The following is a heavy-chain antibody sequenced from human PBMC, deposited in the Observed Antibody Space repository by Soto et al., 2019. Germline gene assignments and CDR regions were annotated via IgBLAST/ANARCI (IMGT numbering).Heavy chain of an antibody. CDR2: ISGNGGST. CDR3: AKRPVAFFCFAY. CDR1: GFIFSNYA. J-gene: IGHJ4*02. V-gene: IGHV3-23*01. Sequence: EVQLLDSGGGLVQPGGSLRLSCAASGFIFSNYAMSWVRQAPGKGLEWVSTISGNGGSTYYADSVKGRFTISRDNSKNRLFLQMNSPRAEHTAVYYCAKRPVAFFCFAYGGQGPLVTVSS. D-gene: IGHD3-3*01.